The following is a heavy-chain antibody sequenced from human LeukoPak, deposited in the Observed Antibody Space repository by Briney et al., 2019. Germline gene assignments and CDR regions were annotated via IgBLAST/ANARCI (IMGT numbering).Heavy chain of an antibody. D-gene: IGHD6-6*01. CDR2: IRSKAYGGTT. J-gene: IGHJ6*02. V-gene: IGHV3-49*04. CDR1: GLSLSDYG. Sequence: GGSLRLSCSASGLSLSDYGMSWVRQAPGKGLEWVGFIRSKAYGGTTEYAASVKGRFTISRDDSKSIAYLQMNSLKTEDTAVYYCTREYSSSSSYYYGMDVWGQGTTVTVSS. CDR3: TREYSSSSSYYYGMDV.